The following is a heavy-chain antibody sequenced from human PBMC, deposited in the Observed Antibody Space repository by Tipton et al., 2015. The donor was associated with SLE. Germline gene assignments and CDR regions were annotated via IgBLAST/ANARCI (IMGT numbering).Heavy chain of an antibody. Sequence: SLRLSCAASGFTFSSYGMHWVRQAPGKGLEWVAVIWYDGSNKYYADSVKGRFTISRDNSKNTLYLQMNSLRAEDTAVYYCARGLLGIGDDAFDIWSQGTMVTVSS. V-gene: IGHV3-33*01. J-gene: IGHJ3*02. CDR2: IWYDGSNK. D-gene: IGHD7-27*01. CDR3: ARGLLGIGDDAFDI. CDR1: GFTFSSYG.